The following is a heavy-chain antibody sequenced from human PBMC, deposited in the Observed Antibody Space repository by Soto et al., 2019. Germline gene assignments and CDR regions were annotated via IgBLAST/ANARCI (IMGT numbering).Heavy chain of an antibody. V-gene: IGHV3-48*01. CDR3: AKDTYYYDSSGYYVFDY. CDR1: GFTFSTYS. J-gene: IGHJ4*02. D-gene: IGHD3-22*01. Sequence: GSLRLSCAASGFTFSTYSMNWVRQAPGKGLEWVSYISSSSSTIFYTDSVEGRFTVSRDNAKNSLYLQMNSLRAEDTAIYYCAKDTYYYDSSGYYVFDYWGQGALVTVSS. CDR2: ISSSSSTI.